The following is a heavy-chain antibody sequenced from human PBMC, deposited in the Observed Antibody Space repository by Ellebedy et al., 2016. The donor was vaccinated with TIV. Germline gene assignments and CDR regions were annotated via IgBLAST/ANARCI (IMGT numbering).Heavy chain of an antibody. CDR1: GGSFNDYF. V-gene: IGHV4-34*01. J-gene: IGHJ4*02. Sequence: MPSETLSLTCAVFGGSFNDYFWTWIRQPPGKGLEWIGEINHSGSTNYNPSLKSRVTISLDTSKNQFSLRLSSVTAADTAVYYCARLPGEDSRGYYFDHWGQGTLVTVSS. D-gene: IGHD3-22*01. CDR2: INHSGST. CDR3: ARLPGEDSRGYYFDH.